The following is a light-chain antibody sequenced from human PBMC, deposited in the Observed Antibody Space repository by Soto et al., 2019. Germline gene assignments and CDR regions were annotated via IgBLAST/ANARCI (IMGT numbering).Light chain of an antibody. CDR1: QGLGTN. CDR3: QQYNHWPLS. J-gene: IGKJ4*01. Sequence: TVMTQSPATLSVSPGERATLSCRASQGLGTNLAWYQQRPGQAPRLLIYAASTRATGVPARFSGSGSETEFPLTITTLQSEAFAVDYCQQYNHWPLSFGVGTKVEIK. CDR2: AAS. V-gene: IGKV3-15*01.